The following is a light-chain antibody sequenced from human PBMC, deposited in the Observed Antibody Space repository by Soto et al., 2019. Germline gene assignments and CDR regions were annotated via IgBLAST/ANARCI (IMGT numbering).Light chain of an antibody. CDR2: DVS. J-gene: IGLJ1*01. CDR1: SSDIGGYNS. V-gene: IGLV2-8*01. Sequence: QSALTQSPSASGSPGQSVTISCTGTSSDIGGYNSVSWYQQHPGKAPKVMIYDVSKRPSGVPDRFSGSKSGNTASLTVSALQAEDEAHYYCSSYKDRNNLVFGTGTKVTVL. CDR3: SSYKDRNNLV.